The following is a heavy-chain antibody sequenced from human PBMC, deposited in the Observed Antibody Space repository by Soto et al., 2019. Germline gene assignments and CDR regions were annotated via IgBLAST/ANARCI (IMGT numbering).Heavy chain of an antibody. D-gene: IGHD6-13*01. V-gene: IGHV3-30*18. J-gene: IGHJ4*02. CDR2: ISFDGSNK. CDR3: AKDRSSTWSCDY. CDR1: GFPFSSYG. Sequence: QVQLVESGGGVVQPGGSLRLSCAASGFPFSSYGMHWVRQAPGKGLEWVAVISFDGSNKYYADSVKGRFTISRDNSKDTLYLQMSRLRTEDTAVYYCAKDRSSTWSCDYWGQGTLVTVSS.